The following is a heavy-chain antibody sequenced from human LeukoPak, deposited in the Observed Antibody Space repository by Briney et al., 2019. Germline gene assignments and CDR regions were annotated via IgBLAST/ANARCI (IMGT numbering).Heavy chain of an antibody. CDR2: ISGSGGST. V-gene: IGHV3-23*01. D-gene: IGHD6-13*01. CDR1: GFTFSSYA. J-gene: IGHJ4*02. Sequence: PGGSLRLSCAASGFTFSSYAMSWVRQAPGKGLEWVSAISGSGGSTYYADSVKGRLTISRDNSKNTLYLQMNSLRAEDTAVYYCAQASIAATGIFDYWGQGTPVTVSS. CDR3: AQASIAATGIFDY.